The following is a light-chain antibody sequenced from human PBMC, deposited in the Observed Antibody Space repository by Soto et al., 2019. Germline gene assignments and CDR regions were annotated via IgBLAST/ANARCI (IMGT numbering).Light chain of an antibody. J-gene: IGKJ1*01. Sequence: EIVLTQSPGTLSFSPGERANLSCRASQSVSSSYLAWYQQKPGQAPRLLIYGASSRATGIPDRFSGSGSGTDFTLTISRLEPEDFAVYYCQQYGSSRTFGQGTKVDIK. CDR2: GAS. CDR3: QQYGSSRT. V-gene: IGKV3-20*01. CDR1: QSVSSSY.